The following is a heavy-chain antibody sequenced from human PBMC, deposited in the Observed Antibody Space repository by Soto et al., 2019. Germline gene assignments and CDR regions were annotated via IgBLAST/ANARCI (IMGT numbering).Heavy chain of an antibody. CDR3: ARQVGGWAPWYFDY. CDR2: IYYSGTT. CDR1: GDSITSNSYF. D-gene: IGHD6-19*01. V-gene: IGHV4-39*01. Sequence: PSETLSLTCTVSGDSITSNSYFWAWIRQHPGKGLEWIGSIYYSGTTYYNPSLKSRVTISVDTSKNQFSLKLSSVTAADTAVYYCARQVGGWAPWYFDYWGQGTLVTVSS. J-gene: IGHJ4*02.